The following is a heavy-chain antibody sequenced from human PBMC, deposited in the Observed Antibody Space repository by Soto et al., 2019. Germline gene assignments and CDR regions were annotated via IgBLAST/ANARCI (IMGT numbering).Heavy chain of an antibody. CDR3: AKGGVPAGMPGYYYMDV. CDR1: GFTFSSFG. Sequence: QVQLVESGGGVVQPGRSVRLSCAASGFTFSSFGMHWVRQAPGKGLEWVAIISYDGSNRYYGDSVKGRITISRDNSKNTVYLEMNSLRVEDTAVYYGAKGGVPAGMPGYYYMDVGGKGTGVNISS. CDR2: ISYDGSNR. J-gene: IGHJ6*03. D-gene: IGHD2-2*01. V-gene: IGHV3-30*18.